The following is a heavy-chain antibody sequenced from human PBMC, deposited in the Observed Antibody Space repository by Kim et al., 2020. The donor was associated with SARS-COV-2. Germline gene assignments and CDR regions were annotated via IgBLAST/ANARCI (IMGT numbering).Heavy chain of an antibody. Sequence: PAPKTRVTVSVDTSKDQFSLKLSSVTAADTAVYYCARGLIAAAGINWFDPWGQGTLVTVSS. D-gene: IGHD6-13*01. CDR3: ARGLIAAAGINWFDP. J-gene: IGHJ5*02. V-gene: IGHV4-4*07.